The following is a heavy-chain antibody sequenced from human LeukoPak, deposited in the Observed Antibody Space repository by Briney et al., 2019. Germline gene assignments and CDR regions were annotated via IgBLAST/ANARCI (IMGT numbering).Heavy chain of an antibody. J-gene: IGHJ5*02. D-gene: IGHD3-22*01. V-gene: IGHV1-18*01. CDR1: GYTFSSYG. CDR2: ISAYNGNT. Sequence: GASVKVSCKASGYTFSSYGISWVRQAPGQGLEWMGWISAYNGNTNYAQKLQGRVTMTTDTSTSTAYMELRSLRSDDTAVYYCARDPSITMIVVGPNWFDPWGQGTLVTVSS. CDR3: ARDPSITMIVVGPNWFDP.